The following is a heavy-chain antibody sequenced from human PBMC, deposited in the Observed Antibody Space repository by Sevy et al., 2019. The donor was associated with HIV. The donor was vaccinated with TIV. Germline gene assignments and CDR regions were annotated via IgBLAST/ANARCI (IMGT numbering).Heavy chain of an antibody. CDR2: IYYSGAP. Sequence: SETLSLTCTVSGGSISSYYWNWIRQAPGKGLEWIGYIYYSGAPNYNPSLKTRATISVDTSNNPFSLRLTSVTAADTAVYFCARGIYSYGYWREFDYWGQGTLVTVSS. CDR3: ARGIYSYGYWREFDY. V-gene: IGHV4-59*01. D-gene: IGHD5-18*01. J-gene: IGHJ4*02. CDR1: GGSISSYY.